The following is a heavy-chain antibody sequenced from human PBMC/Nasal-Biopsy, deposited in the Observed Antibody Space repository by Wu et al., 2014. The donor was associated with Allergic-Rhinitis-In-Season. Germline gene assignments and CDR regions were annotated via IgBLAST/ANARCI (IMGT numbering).Heavy chain of an antibody. V-gene: IGHV4-4*07. Sequence: TLSLTCTISGDSFSNYYWAWIRQPAGIQLEWIGRVFSSGIANYSPSLESRVTMSLDTSKNQFSLKLTSVTAADTAVYYCARLGRTFDAFDIWGQGTMLTV. CDR1: GDSFSNYY. CDR3: ARLGRTFDAFDI. D-gene: IGHD2-15*01. CDR2: VFSSGIA. J-gene: IGHJ3*02.